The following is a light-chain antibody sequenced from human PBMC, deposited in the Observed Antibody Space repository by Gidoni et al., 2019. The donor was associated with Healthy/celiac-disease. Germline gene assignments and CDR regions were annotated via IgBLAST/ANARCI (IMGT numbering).Light chain of an antibody. CDR2: GAS. CDR1: QSVSSSY. J-gene: IGKJ2*01. CDR3: QQYGSSPFT. V-gene: IGKV3-20*01. Sequence: EIVLTQSPGTLSLSPGERATLSCRASQSVSSSYLAWYQQKPGQAPRLLIYGASSRATGIPDFTLTISRLEPEDFAVFYCQQYGSSPFTFVQGTKLEIK.